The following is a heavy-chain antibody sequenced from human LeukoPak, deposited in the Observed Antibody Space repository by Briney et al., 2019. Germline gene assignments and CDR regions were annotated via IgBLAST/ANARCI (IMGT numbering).Heavy chain of an antibody. CDR3: ARDPGYYGSGSAYYYYGMDV. J-gene: IGHJ6*04. Sequence: SETLSLTRAVSGYFISSGYYWGWSPQPPGKGLEWIGSIYHSGSTYYNPSLKSRVTISVDTSKNQFSLKLSSVTAADTAVYYCARDPGYYGSGSAYYYYGMDVWGKGTTVTVSS. V-gene: IGHV4-38-2*02. CDR1: GYFISSGYY. D-gene: IGHD3-10*01. CDR2: IYHSGST.